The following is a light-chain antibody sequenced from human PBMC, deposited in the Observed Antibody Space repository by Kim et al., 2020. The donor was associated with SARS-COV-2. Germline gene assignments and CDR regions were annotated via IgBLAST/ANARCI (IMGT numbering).Light chain of an antibody. V-gene: IGLV1-36*01. CDR2: YDD. CDR1: SSNIGNNA. J-gene: IGLJ3*02. CDR3: AAWDDSLNGLV. Sequence: RQRVTSSCSGSSSNIGNNAVNWYQQLPGKAPKLLIYYDDLLPSGVSDRFSGSKSGTSASLAISGLQSEDEADYYCAAWDDSLNGLVFGGGTQLTVL.